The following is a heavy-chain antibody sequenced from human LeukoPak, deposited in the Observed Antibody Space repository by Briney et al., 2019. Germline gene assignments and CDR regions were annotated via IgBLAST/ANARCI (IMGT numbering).Heavy chain of an antibody. Sequence: GASVKVSCKVSGYTLTELPIHWVRQAPGKGLEWMGGFDPEDGKTVFAQNFQGRVTMTDDTSTDTAYMELSSLRSEDTAIYYCGRGFSIDYWGQGSLVIVSS. V-gene: IGHV1-24*01. CDR1: GYTLTELP. CDR3: GRGFSIDY. D-gene: IGHD3-10*01. CDR2: FDPEDGKT. J-gene: IGHJ4*02.